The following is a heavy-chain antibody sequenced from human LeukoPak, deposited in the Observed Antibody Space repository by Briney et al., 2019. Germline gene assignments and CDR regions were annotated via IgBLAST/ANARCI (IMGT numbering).Heavy chain of an antibody. CDR2: IYYSGST. CDR3: TAGRSDYFDF. J-gene: IGHJ4*02. V-gene: IGHV4-39*01. D-gene: IGHD6-25*01. CDR1: GGSISGSSYY. Sequence: KPSETLSLTCTVSGGSISGSSYYWGWIRQPPGKGLEWIGSIYYSGSTYYNPSLKSRVTISVDTSKNQFSLKLSSVTAADTAVYYCTAGRSDYFDFWGQGTLVTVSS.